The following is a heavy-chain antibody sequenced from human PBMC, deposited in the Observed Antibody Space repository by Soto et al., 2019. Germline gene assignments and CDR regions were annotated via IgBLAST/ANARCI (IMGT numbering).Heavy chain of an antibody. Sequence: SGPTLVNPTQTLTLTCTFSGFSLSTSGVGVGWIRQPPGKALEWLALIYWDDDKRYSPSLTSRLTITKDTSKNQVVLTMTNMDPVDTATYYCAHVLVVVANYGMDVWGQGTTVTVSS. D-gene: IGHD2-15*01. V-gene: IGHV2-5*02. CDR2: IYWDDDK. CDR1: GFSLSTSGVG. CDR3: AHVLVVVANYGMDV. J-gene: IGHJ6*02.